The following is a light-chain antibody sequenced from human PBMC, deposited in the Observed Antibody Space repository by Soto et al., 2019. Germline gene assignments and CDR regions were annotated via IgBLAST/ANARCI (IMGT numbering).Light chain of an antibody. CDR3: NSYTSSTTPYV. CDR2: DVT. J-gene: IGLJ1*01. CDR1: SSDVGAYNY. V-gene: IGLV2-14*03. Sequence: QSVLTQPASVSGSPGQAISICCTGSSSDVGAYNYVSWYQHHPDKAPKLVIYDVTNRPSGVSNRFSGSKSGNTASLTISGLQAEDEADYYCNSYTSSTTPYVFGTGTKVTVL.